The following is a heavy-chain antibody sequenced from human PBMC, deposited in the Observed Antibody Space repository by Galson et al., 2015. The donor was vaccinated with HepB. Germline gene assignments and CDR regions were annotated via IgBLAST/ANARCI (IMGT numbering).Heavy chain of an antibody. CDR2: IIPILGIA. D-gene: IGHD2-21*02. CDR3: ARERIVVVTAILLPHYYYGMDV. J-gene: IGHJ6*02. CDR1: GGAFSSYA. Sequence: SVKVSCKASGGAFSSYAISWVRQAPGQGLEWMGRIIPILGIANYAQKFQGRVTITADKSTSTAYMELSSLRSEDTAVYYCARERIVVVTAILLPHYYYGMDVWGQGTTVTVSS. V-gene: IGHV1-69*04.